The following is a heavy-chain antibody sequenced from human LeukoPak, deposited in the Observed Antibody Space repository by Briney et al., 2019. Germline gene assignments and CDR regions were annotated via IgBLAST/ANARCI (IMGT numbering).Heavy chain of an antibody. CDR1: GFTFSSYG. J-gene: IGHJ4*02. CDR2: IRYDGSNK. D-gene: IGHD3-22*01. CDR3: AKDDMIVVAPFDY. Sequence: QAGGSLRLSCAASGFTFSSYGMHWVRQAPGKGLEWVAFIRYDGSNKYYADSVKGRFTISRDNSKNTLYLQMNSLRAEDTAVYYCAKDDMIVVAPFDYWGQGTLVTVSS. V-gene: IGHV3-30*02.